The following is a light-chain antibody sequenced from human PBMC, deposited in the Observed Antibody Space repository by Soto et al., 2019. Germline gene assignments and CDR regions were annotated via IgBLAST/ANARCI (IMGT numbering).Light chain of an antibody. Sequence: QSALTQPRSVSGSPGQSVTISCTGTTSDIGGFDYVSWYQEHPGKAPKLIIYDVTKRPSGVPDRFSASKSGNTASLTISGLQDDEEADYYCCSYAGSYTFVFGTGTKLTVL. CDR1: TSDIGGFDY. V-gene: IGLV2-11*01. CDR3: CSYAGSYTFV. J-gene: IGLJ1*01. CDR2: DVT.